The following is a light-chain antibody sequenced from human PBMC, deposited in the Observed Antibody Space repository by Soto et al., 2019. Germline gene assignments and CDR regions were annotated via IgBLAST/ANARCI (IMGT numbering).Light chain of an antibody. CDR3: AAWDDGLNGEVV. Sequence: QSVLTQPPSASGTPGQRVTISCSGSSSNIGSNSGNWYQQLPGTAPRLLIYSTNHRPSGVPDRCSGSKSDTSASLAISGLRSEDEADYYCAAWDDGLNGEVVFGGGTKLTVL. V-gene: IGLV1-44*01. J-gene: IGLJ2*01. CDR1: SSNIGSNS. CDR2: STN.